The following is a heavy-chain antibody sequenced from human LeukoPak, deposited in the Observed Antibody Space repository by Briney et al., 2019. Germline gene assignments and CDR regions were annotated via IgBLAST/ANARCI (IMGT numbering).Heavy chain of an antibody. D-gene: IGHD6-19*01. V-gene: IGHV1-69*04. Sequence: GSSVKVSCKASGGTFSSYAISWVRQAPGQGLERMGRIIPILGIANYAQKFQGRVTITADKSTSTAYMELSSLRSEDTAVYYCARVYSSGPGYYYGMDVWGQGTTVTVSS. J-gene: IGHJ6*02. CDR3: ARVYSSGPGYYYGMDV. CDR2: IIPILGIA. CDR1: GGTFSSYA.